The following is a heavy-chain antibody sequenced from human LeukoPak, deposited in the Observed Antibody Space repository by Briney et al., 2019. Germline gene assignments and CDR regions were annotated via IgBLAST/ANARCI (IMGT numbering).Heavy chain of an antibody. J-gene: IGHJ3*01. Sequence: SQTLSLTCTVSRGAISSSSYYWGWIRHPPGKGLEWVGYVYVRGSKYYNPSLKSRVTISVDTSKNHLSLKLNSVTAADTAVYYCARGVRSSGSGRYAFDFWGQGTMVTVSS. CDR3: ARGVRSSGSGRYAFDF. D-gene: IGHD3-10*01. V-gene: IGHV4-39*02. CDR1: RGAISSSSYY. CDR2: VYVRGSK.